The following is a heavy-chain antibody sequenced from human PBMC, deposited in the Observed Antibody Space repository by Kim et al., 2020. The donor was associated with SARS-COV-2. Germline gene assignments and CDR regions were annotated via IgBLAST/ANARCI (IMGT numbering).Heavy chain of an antibody. Sequence: ASVNVSCKASGYTFTSYYMHWVRQAPGQGLEWMGIINPSGGSTSYAQKFQGRVTMTRDTSTSTVYMELSSLRSEDTAVYYCARDIAANGYHVVIDYWGQGTLVTVSS. CDR1: GYTFTSYY. CDR2: INPSGGST. V-gene: IGHV1-46*01. D-gene: IGHD6-13*01. J-gene: IGHJ4*02. CDR3: ARDIAANGYHVVIDY.